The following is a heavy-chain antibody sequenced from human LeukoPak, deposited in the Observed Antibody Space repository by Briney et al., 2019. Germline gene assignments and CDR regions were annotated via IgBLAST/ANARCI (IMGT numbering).Heavy chain of an antibody. CDR1: GFTFSSYS. V-gene: IGHV3-21*01. CDR2: ISSSSSYI. CDR3: GRGPGNPGCSFSSDLFDP. J-gene: IGHJ5*02. Sequence: PGGSLRLSCAASGFTFSSYSMNWVRQAPGKGLEWVSSISSSSSYIYYADSVKGRFAISRDNAKNSLYLQMNSLRAEDTAVYYWGRGPGNPGCSFSSDLFDPWGQGTL. D-gene: IGHD2-15*01.